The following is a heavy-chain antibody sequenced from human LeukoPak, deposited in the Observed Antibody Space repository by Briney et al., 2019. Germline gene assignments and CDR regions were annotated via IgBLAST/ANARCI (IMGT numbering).Heavy chain of an antibody. CDR3: ARGHHRIAVAPSHFDI. CDR2: IYYSGNT. CDR1: GASISDYY. V-gene: IGHV4-59*01. Sequence: SETLSLTCTVSGASISDYYWTWIRQPPGKGLEWIGHIYYSGNTIYNPSLKSRVTISIDTSKNQFSLKLSSVPTADTAVYYCARGHHRIAVAPSHFDIWGQGTMVTVSS. D-gene: IGHD6-19*01. J-gene: IGHJ3*02.